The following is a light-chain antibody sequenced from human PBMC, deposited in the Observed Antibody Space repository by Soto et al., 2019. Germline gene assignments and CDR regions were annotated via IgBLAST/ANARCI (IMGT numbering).Light chain of an antibody. J-gene: IGLJ3*02. CDR3: AAWDDNLNGWV. CDR2: INN. CDR1: SSNIGRNT. V-gene: IGLV1-44*01. Sequence: QSVLTQPPSASGTPGQRVTISCSGSSSNIGRNTVNWYQQLPGMAPKLLIYINNHRPSGVPDRFSGSKSGTSASLAISGLQSEDEADYYCAAWDDNLNGWVFGGGTKLTVL.